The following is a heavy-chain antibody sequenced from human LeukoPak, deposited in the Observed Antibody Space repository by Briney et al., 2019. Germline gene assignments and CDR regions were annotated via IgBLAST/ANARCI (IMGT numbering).Heavy chain of an antibody. J-gene: IGHJ4*02. CDR2: INPNSGGT. CDR3: ASVGAWQLPGSIDY. D-gene: IGHD1-26*01. V-gene: IGHV1-2*02. Sequence: ASVSVSCTASGYTFTRYDMHGLRQAPGQRLEGMGWINPNSGGTKYAQKFQGRVTMTRHTSISTAYMELSRLRSDDTAVYYCASVGAWQLPGSIDYWGQGTLVTASS. CDR1: GYTFTRYD.